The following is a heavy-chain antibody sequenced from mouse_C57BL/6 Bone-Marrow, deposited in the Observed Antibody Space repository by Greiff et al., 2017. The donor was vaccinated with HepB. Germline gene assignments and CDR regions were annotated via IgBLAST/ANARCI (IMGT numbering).Heavy chain of an antibody. D-gene: IGHD2-3*01. CDR2: ILPGSGST. V-gene: IGHV1-9*01. J-gene: IGHJ2*01. Sequence: VQLQQSGAELMKPGASVKLSCKATGYTFTGYWIEWVKQRPGHGLEWIGEILPGSGSTNSNEKFKGKATFTADTSSNTAYMQLSSLTTEDSAIYYCAGGDDGFPNYWGQGTTLTVSS. CDR3: AGGDDGFPNY. CDR1: GYTFTGYW.